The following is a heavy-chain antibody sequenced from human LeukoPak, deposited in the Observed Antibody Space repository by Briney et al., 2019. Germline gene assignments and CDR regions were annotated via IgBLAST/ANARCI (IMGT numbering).Heavy chain of an antibody. J-gene: IGHJ6*03. CDR2: IKQDGSEK. Sequence: GGSLRLSCAASGFTFSSYWMSWVRQAPGKGLEWVANIKQDGSEKYYVDSVKGRFTISRDNAKNSLHLQMNSLRAEDTAVYYCARDSLHYYDSSGYFSKREYYYYYYMDVWGKGTTVTVSS. CDR1: GFTFSSYW. CDR3: ARDSLHYYDSSGYFSKREYYYYYYMDV. V-gene: IGHV3-7*01. D-gene: IGHD3-22*01.